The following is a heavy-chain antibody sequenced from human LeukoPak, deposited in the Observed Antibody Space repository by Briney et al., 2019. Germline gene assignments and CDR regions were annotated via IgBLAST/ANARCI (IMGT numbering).Heavy chain of an antibody. D-gene: IGHD3-3*01. CDR1: GFTFSSYA. J-gene: IGHJ4*02. CDR3: AKVMGVFGVPKGAYYFDY. CDR2: ISGSGGST. V-gene: IGHV3-23*01. Sequence: GGSLRLSCAASGFTFSSYAMSWVRQAPGKGLEWVSAISGSGGSTYYADSVKGRFTISRDNSKNTLYLQMNSLRAEDTAVYYCAKVMGVFGVPKGAYYFDYWGQGTLVTVSS.